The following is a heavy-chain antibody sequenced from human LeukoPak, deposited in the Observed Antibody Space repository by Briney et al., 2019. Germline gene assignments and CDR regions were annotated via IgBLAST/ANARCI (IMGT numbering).Heavy chain of an antibody. Sequence: GASLKISCKGSGYRFTSYWIGWVRQMPGKGLEWMGIIYPGDSDTRYSPSFQGEVTISADKSISTAYLQWSSLKASDTAMYYCARSAPTAYYGSGRGIGFDPWGQGTLVTVSS. CDR1: GYRFTSYW. CDR2: IYPGDSDT. V-gene: IGHV5-51*01. J-gene: IGHJ5*02. D-gene: IGHD3-10*01. CDR3: ARSAPTAYYGSGRGIGFDP.